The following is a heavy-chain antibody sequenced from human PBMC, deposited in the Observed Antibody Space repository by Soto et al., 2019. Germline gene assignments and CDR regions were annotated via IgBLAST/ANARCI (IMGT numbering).Heavy chain of an antibody. Sequence: SETLSLTCTVSGGSISSYYWSWIRQPAGKGLEWIGRIYTSGSTNYNPSLKNRVTMSVDTSKNQFSLKLSSVTAADAAVYYWAGCSGGRCPAGYFQHWGQGTLVTVSS. V-gene: IGHV4-4*07. J-gene: IGHJ1*01. D-gene: IGHD2-15*01. CDR1: GGSISSYY. CDR3: AGCSGGRCPAGYFQH. CDR2: IYTSGST.